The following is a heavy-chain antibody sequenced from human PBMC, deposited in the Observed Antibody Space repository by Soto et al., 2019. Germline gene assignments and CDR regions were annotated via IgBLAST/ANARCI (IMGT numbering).Heavy chain of an antibody. Sequence: QVQLVQSGAEVKKPGSSVKVSCKASGGTLSSYAISWVRQAPGQGLEWMGGIIPIFGTANYAQKFQGRVTIIADESTSTAYMELSSLRPEDTAVYYCARHVPAAGDCYGMDVWGQGTTVTVSS. J-gene: IGHJ6*02. CDR3: ARHVPAAGDCYGMDV. CDR2: IIPIFGTA. V-gene: IGHV1-69*12. CDR1: GGTLSSYA. D-gene: IGHD2-2*01.